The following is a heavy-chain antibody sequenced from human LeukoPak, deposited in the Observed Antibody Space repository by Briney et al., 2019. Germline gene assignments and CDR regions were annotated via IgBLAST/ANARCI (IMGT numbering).Heavy chain of an antibody. V-gene: IGHV3-9*01. CDR3: AKDLAATIPVGFDY. J-gene: IGHJ4*02. CDR1: GFTFDDYA. CDR2: ISWNSGSI. Sequence: GGSLRLSCAASGFTFDDYAMHWVRQAPGKGLEWVSGISWNSGSIGYADSVKGRFTISRDNAKNSLYLQMNSLRAEDTALYYCAKDLAATIPVGFDYWGQGTLVTVSS. D-gene: IGHD6-13*01.